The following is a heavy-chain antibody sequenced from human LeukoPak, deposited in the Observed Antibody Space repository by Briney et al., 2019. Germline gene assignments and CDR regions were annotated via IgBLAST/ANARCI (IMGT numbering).Heavy chain of an antibody. CDR2: MNPNSGNT. CDR1: GYTFTSYD. D-gene: IGHD2-15*01. J-gene: IGHJ4*02. Sequence: ASVKVSCKASGYTFTSYDINWVRQAPGQGLEWMGWMNPNSGNTGYAQKFQGRVTMTRNTSISTAYMELSSLRSEDTAVYYCASATSLYGYFDYWGQGTLVTVSS. V-gene: IGHV1-8*01. CDR3: ASATSLYGYFDY.